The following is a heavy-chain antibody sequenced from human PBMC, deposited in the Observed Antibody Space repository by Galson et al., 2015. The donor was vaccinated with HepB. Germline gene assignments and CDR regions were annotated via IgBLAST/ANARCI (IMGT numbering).Heavy chain of an antibody. D-gene: IGHD2-21*02. CDR2: ISWNSGTI. V-gene: IGHV3-9*01. CDR1: GFTFDDYA. CDR3: AKDIQGGDSFWYFDL. Sequence: LRLSCAASGFTFDDYAMHWVRQAPGQGLEWVAGISWNSGTIGYADSVKGRFTISRDNAKNSLYLQMNSLRAEDTAFYYCAKDIQGGDSFWYFDLWGRGTLVTVSS. J-gene: IGHJ2*01.